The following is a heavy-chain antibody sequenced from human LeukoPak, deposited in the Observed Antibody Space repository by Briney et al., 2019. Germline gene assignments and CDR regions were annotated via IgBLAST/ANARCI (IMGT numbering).Heavy chain of an antibody. D-gene: IGHD2-15*01. J-gene: IGHJ4*02. CDR3: ARDGDGGCPIC. Sequence: GASVKVSCKASGGTFSSYAISWVRQAPGQGLEWMGGIVPIFGTANYAQKFQGRVTITADESTSTAYMELSSLRSEDTAVYYCARDGDGGCPICWGQGTLVTVSS. CDR1: GGTFSSYA. CDR2: IVPIFGTA. V-gene: IGHV1-69*13.